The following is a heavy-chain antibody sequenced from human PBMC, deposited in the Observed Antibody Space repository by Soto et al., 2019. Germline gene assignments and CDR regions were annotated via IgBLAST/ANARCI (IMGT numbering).Heavy chain of an antibody. Sequence: GESLKISCKGSGYSFTSYWISWVRQMPGKGLEWMGRIDPSDSYTNYSPSFQGHVTISADKSISTAYLQWSSLKASDTAMYYCATTWGPYSSSWENYYYNGMDVWGQGTTVTVSS. CDR1: GYSFTSYW. CDR2: IDPSDSYT. D-gene: IGHD6-13*01. J-gene: IGHJ6*02. CDR3: ATTWGPYSSSWENYYYNGMDV. V-gene: IGHV5-10-1*01.